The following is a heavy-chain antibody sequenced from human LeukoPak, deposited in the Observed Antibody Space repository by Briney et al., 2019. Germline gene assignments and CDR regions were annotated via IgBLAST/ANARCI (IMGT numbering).Heavy chain of an antibody. CDR1: GGSISSYY. J-gene: IGHJ6*02. D-gene: IGHD2-15*01. CDR2: IYYSGST. V-gene: IGHV4-59*01. CDR3: ARGCSGGRTTCYYYYGMDV. Sequence: PSETLSLTCTVSGGSISSYYWSWIRQPPGKGLVWIGYIYYSGSTNYNPSLKSRVTISVDTSKNQFSLKLSSVTAADTAVYYCARGCSGGRTTCYYYYGMDVWGQGTTVTVSS.